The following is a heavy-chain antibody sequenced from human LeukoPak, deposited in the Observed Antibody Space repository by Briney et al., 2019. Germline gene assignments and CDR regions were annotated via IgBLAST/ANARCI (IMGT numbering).Heavy chain of an antibody. CDR2: ISSSGSTI. D-gene: IGHD4-17*01. V-gene: IGHV3-48*03. CDR1: GFTFSSYE. J-gene: IGHJ4*02. Sequence: AGGSLRLSCAASGFTFSSYEMNWVRQAPGKGLEWVSYISSSGSTIYYADSVKGRFTISRDNAKNSLYLQMNSLRAEDTAVYYCARVGVYGDYDWNYWGQGTLVTVSS. CDR3: ARVGVYGDYDWNY.